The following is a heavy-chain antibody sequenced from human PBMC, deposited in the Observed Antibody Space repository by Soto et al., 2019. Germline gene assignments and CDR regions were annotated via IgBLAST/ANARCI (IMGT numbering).Heavy chain of an antibody. D-gene: IGHD6-25*01. CDR3: GSVRPSGYVLS. CDR1: GGSLSSYY. Sequence: KPSATRSLTCTVSGGSLSSYYWTWIRQSPGKGLEWIGYVYFSGNTNYNPSLKSRVTISIDTSKNQFSLRLASVTAAGTAFYFCGSVRPSGYVLSWGQGTLVTVSS. CDR2: VYFSGNT. J-gene: IGHJ5*02. V-gene: IGHV4-59*01.